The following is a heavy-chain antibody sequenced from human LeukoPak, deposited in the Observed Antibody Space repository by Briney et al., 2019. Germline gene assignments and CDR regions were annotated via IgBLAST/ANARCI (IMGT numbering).Heavy chain of an antibody. CDR2: INHSGST. Sequence: SETLSLTCTVSGGSISSYYWSWIRQPAGKGLEWIGEINHSGSTNYNPSLKSRVTISVDTSKNQFSLKLSSVTAADTAVYYCATNYGDGFDYWGQGTLVTVSS. CDR3: ATNYGDGFDY. D-gene: IGHD4-17*01. J-gene: IGHJ4*02. CDR1: GGSISSYY. V-gene: IGHV4-34*01.